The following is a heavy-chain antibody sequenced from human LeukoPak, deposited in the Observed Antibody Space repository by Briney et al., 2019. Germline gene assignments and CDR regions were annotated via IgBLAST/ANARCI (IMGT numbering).Heavy chain of an antibody. CDR3: ARGGYYDYVWGNKPFGY. D-gene: IGHD3-16*01. V-gene: IGHV4-59*01. CDR1: GGSISSYY. J-gene: IGHJ4*02. CDR2: IYYSGST. Sequence: WETLSLTCTVSGGSISSYYWSWIRHPPGKGLEWVGYIYYSGSTNYNPSLKSRVTISVDTSKNQFSLKLSSVTAADTAVYYCARGGYYDYVWGNKPFGYWGQGTLVTVSS.